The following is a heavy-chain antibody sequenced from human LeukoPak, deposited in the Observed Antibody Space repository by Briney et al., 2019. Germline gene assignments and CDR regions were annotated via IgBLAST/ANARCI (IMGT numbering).Heavy chain of an antibody. CDR2: IYYSGST. J-gene: IGHJ4*02. D-gene: IGHD6-13*01. V-gene: IGHV4-59*01. CDR3: ASGPYSSSWTY. CDR1: GGSISIYY. Sequence: SETLSLTCTVSGGSISIYYWSWIRHPPGRGREWIGYIYYSGSTNYNPSLKSRVTISVDTSKNQFSLKLSSVTAADTAVYYCASGPYSSSWTYWGQGTLVTVSS.